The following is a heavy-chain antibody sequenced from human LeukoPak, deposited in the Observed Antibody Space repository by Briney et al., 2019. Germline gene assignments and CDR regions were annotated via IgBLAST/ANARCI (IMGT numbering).Heavy chain of an antibody. CDR2: ISWNSGSI. Sequence: GRSLRLSCAASGFTFGDYAMRWVRQAPGKGLEWVSGISWNSGSIGYADSVKGRFTISRDNAKNSLYLQMNSLRAEDMALYYCAKGSLAVTGWFDPWGQETRVSVSS. CDR3: AKGSLAVTGWFDP. D-gene: IGHD4-11*01. CDR1: GFTFGDYA. J-gene: IGHJ5*02. V-gene: IGHV3-9*03.